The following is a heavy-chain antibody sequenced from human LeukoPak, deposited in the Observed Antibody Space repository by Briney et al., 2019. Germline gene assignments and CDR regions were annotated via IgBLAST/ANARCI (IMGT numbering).Heavy chain of an antibody. Sequence: GSLRLSCAASGFTFSSYWMSWVRQAPGKGLEWVANIKQDGSEKYHVDSVKGRFTVSRDNAKNSLYLQMNSLRAEDTAVYYCASATYYYGSGRSTYFDYWGQGTLVTVSS. CDR3: ASATYYYGSGRSTYFDY. D-gene: IGHD3-10*01. CDR2: IKQDGSEK. CDR1: GFTFSSYW. V-gene: IGHV3-7*01. J-gene: IGHJ4*02.